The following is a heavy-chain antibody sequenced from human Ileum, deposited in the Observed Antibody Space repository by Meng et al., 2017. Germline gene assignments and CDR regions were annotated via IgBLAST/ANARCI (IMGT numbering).Heavy chain of an antibody. CDR2: IYYSGST. CDR1: GGSVSSGSYY. V-gene: IGHV4-61*01. D-gene: IGHD6-6*01. Sequence: VHLRESGPRRVRPSETLSLDCTVSGGSVSSGSYYWSWIRQPPGKGLEWIGHIYYSGSTNYNPSLKSRVTISVDMSKNQFSLKLNSVTAADTAIYFCARSSTSPASYFFDYWGQGTLVTVSS. J-gene: IGHJ4*02. CDR3: ARSSTSPASYFFDY.